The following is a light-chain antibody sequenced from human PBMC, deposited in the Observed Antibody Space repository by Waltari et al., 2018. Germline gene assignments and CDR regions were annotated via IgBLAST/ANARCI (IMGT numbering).Light chain of an antibody. J-gene: IGLJ3*02. CDR3: AAWDDSLNGWWV. CDR1: RHNVRPNV. Sequence: QSVLSPPPSASGTPGQRVTIPCSGRRHNVRPNVVNWYQPVPGKAPKLLIYRNDLRPSGVPDRFSGSKSGSSASLAISGLQSEDEADYYCAAWDDSLNGWWVFGGGTKVTVL. V-gene: IGLV1-44*01. CDR2: RND.